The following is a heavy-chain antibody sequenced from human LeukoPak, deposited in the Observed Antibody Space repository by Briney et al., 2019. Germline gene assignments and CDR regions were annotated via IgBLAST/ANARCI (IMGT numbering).Heavy chain of an antibody. CDR3: ARESATHGHYYDSSGWDI. CDR1: GFTFSSYA. Sequence: SGGSLRLSCAASGFTFSSYAMHWVRQAPGKGLEWVAVISYDGSNKYYADSVKGRFTISRDNSKNTLYLQMNSLRTEDTAVYYCARESATHGHYYDSSGWDIWGQGTMVTVSS. V-gene: IGHV3-30*04. D-gene: IGHD3-22*01. CDR2: ISYDGSNK. J-gene: IGHJ3*02.